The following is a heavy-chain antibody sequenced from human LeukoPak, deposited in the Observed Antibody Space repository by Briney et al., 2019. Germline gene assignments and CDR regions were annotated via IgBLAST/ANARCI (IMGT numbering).Heavy chain of an antibody. CDR1: GFTFSSYS. V-gene: IGHV3-48*01. D-gene: IGHD3-22*01. J-gene: IGHJ6*03. CDR3: ALPPNYYDSSGYVPYYYYYMDV. CDR2: ISSSSSTI. Sequence: PGGSLRLSCAASGFTFSSYSMNWVRQAPGKGLEWVSYISSSSSTIYYADSVKGRFTISRDNAKNSLYLQMNSLRAEDTAVYYCALPPNYYDSSGYVPYYYYYMDVWGKGTTVTVSS.